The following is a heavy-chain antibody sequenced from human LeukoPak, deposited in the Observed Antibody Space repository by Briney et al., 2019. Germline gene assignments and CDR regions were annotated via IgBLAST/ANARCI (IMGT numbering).Heavy chain of an antibody. J-gene: IGHJ4*02. Sequence: ASVKVSCKASGYTFTSYGISWVRQAPGQGLEWMGWISAYNGNTNYAQKLQGRVTMTTDTSTSTAYMELRSLRSDDTAVYYCARENYDYVWGSYPPHYFDYWGQGTLATVSS. CDR1: GYTFTSYG. CDR2: ISAYNGNT. V-gene: IGHV1-18*04. D-gene: IGHD3-16*02. CDR3: ARENYDYVWGSYPPHYFDY.